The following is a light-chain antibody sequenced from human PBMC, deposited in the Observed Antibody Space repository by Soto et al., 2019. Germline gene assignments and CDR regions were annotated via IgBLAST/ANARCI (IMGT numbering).Light chain of an antibody. CDR2: EVS. V-gene: IGLV2-8*01. Sequence: QSALTQPPSASGSPGQSVTISCMGTSSDVGGYNYVSWYQQHPGKAPKLMIYEVSKRPSGVPDRFSGSKSGNTASLTVSGLQAEDEADYYCSSYAASNKLGVFGGGTKLTVL. CDR3: SSYAASNKLGV. J-gene: IGLJ2*01. CDR1: SSDVGGYNY.